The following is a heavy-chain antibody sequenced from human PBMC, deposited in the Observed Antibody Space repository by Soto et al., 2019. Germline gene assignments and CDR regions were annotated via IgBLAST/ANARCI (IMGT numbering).Heavy chain of an antibody. J-gene: IGHJ3*02. Sequence: SETLSLTCTVSGGSISSSSYYWGWIRQPPGKGLEWIGSIYYSGSTYYNPSLKSRVIISVDTSKNQFSLKLSSVTAADTAVYYCARQTYSSSPDFGVGAFDIWGQGTMVTVSS. CDR1: GGSISSSSYY. D-gene: IGHD6-6*01. V-gene: IGHV4-39*01. CDR2: IYYSGST. CDR3: ARQTYSSSPDFGVGAFDI.